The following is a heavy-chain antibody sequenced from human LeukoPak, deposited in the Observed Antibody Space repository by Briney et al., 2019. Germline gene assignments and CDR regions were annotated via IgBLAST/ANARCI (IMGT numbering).Heavy chain of an antibody. J-gene: IGHJ6*03. CDR2: IYYSGST. D-gene: IGHD3-3*01. CDR3: ARVMTPSLDFWSGYYPGYYYYYMDV. V-gene: IGHV4-39*07. CDR1: GGSISSSSYY. Sequence: SETLSLTCTVSGGSISSSSYYWGWIRQPPGKGLEWIGSIYYSGSTYYNPSLKSRVTISVDTSKNQFSLKLSSVTAADTAVYYCARVMTPSLDFWSGYYPGYYYYYMDVWGKGTTVTVSS.